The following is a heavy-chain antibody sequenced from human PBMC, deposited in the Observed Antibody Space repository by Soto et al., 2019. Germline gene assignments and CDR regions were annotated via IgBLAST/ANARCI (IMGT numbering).Heavy chain of an antibody. J-gene: IGHJ3*02. D-gene: IGHD6-13*01. CDR3: ARDGSAAGTGTGKTDAFDI. V-gene: IGHV1-69*13. Sequence: SVKVSCKASGCTVSSYAISWVRQAPGQVLEWMGGIIPIFGTANYAQKFQGRVTITADESTSTAYMELSSLRSEDTAVYYCARDGSAAGTGTGKTDAFDIWGQGTMVTVSS. CDR2: IIPIFGTA. CDR1: GCTVSSYA.